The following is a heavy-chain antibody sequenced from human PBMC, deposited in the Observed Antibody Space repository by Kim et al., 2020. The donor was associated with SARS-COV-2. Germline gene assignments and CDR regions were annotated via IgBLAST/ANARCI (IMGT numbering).Heavy chain of an antibody. CDR1: GGTFSSYA. V-gene: IGHV1-69*13. CDR2: IIPIFGTA. Sequence: SVKVSCKASGGTFSSYAISWVRQAPGQGLEWMGGIIPIFGTANYAQKFQGRVTITADESTSTAYMELSSLRSEDTAVYYCARDGRRIFGVSPSWYYFDYWGQGTLVTVSS. D-gene: IGHD3-3*02. CDR3: ARDGRRIFGVSPSWYYFDY. J-gene: IGHJ4*02.